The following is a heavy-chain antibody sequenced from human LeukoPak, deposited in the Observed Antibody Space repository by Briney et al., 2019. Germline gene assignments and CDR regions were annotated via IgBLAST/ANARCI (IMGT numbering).Heavy chain of an antibody. V-gene: IGHV3-48*04. CDR2: ISSSSSTI. CDR3: ATRIAAAGTSYFDY. Sequence: GGSLRLSCAASGFTFSSYSMNWVRQAPGKGLEWVSYISSSSSTIYYADSVKGRFTISRDNAKNSLYLQMNSLRAEDTAVYYCATRIAAAGTSYFDYWGQGTLVTVSS. CDR1: GFTFSSYS. J-gene: IGHJ4*02. D-gene: IGHD6-13*01.